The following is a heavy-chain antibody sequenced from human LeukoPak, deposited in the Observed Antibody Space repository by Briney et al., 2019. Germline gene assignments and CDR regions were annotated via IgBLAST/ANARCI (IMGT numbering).Heavy chain of an antibody. CDR3: ARVKGPKDFTYYYDSSGLGRDYYYYMDV. CDR2: IYYSGST. Sequence: SETLSLTCTVSGGSISSGGYYWSWIRQHPGKGLEWIGYIYYSGSTYYNPSLKSRVTISVDTSKNQFSLKLSSVTAADTAVYYCARVKGPKDFTYYYDSSGLGRDYYYYMDVWGKGTTVTVSS. CDR1: GGSISSGGYY. V-gene: IGHV4-31*03. D-gene: IGHD3-22*01. J-gene: IGHJ6*03.